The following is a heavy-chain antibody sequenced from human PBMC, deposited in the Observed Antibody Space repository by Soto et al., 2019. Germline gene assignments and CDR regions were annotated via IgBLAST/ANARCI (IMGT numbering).Heavy chain of an antibody. V-gene: IGHV5-51*01. D-gene: IGHD3-22*01. J-gene: IGHJ4*02. CDR1: GYSFTSYW. CDR2: IYPGDSDT. Sequence: GESLKISCKGSGYSFTSYWIGWVRQMPGKGLEWMGIIYPGDSDTRYSPSFQGQVTISADKSISTAYLQLSSLRPEDTAVYYCARGGYFDSSNYLAYWGLGTLVTVSS. CDR3: ARGGYFDSSNYLAY.